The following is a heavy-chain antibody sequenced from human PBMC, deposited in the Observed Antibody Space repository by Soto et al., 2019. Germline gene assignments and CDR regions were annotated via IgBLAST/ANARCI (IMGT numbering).Heavy chain of an antibody. CDR2: IYATGTT. CDR3: VRHGTKTLRDWFDP. V-gene: IGHV4-4*07. Sequence: PSETLSLTCTVSGASISGFYWSWIRKSAGNGLEWIGRIYATGTTDYNPSLKSRVMMSVDTSKKQFSRKLRSVTAADTAVHYCVRHGTKTLRDWFDPWGQG. D-gene: IGHD1-1*01. J-gene: IGHJ5*02. CDR1: GASISGFY.